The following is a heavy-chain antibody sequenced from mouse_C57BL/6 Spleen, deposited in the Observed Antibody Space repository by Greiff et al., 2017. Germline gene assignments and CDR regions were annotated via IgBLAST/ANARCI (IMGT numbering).Heavy chain of an antibody. CDR3: ARQTTVVPFDY. Sequence: DVMLVESGGGLVKPGGSLQLSCAASGFTFSSYAMSWVRQTPEKRLEWVATISDGGSYTYYPDNVKGRFTISIDNAKNNLYMQMSHLKSEDTAMYYGARQTTVVPFDYRGQGTTLTVSS. V-gene: IGHV5-4*03. D-gene: IGHD1-1*01. CDR2: ISDGGSYT. J-gene: IGHJ2*01. CDR1: GFTFSSYA.